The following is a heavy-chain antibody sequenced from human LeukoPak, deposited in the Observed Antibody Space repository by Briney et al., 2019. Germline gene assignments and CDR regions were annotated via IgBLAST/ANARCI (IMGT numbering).Heavy chain of an antibody. J-gene: IGHJ6*03. D-gene: IGHD6-13*01. CDR2: ISNIGDII. Sequence: GGSLRLSCAASGFTFSNYEMNWVRQAPGKGLEWISHISNIGDIIHYADSVEGRFTISRENAKNSLYLQMNSLRAEDTAVYYCAKDATAVVGTVYMDVWGKGTTVTISS. CDR1: GFTFSNYE. CDR3: AKDATAVVGTVYMDV. V-gene: IGHV3-48*03.